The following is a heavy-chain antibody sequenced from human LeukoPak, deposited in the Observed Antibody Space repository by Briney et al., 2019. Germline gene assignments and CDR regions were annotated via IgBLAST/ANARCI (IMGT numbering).Heavy chain of an antibody. CDR2: ISGSGGST. CDR3: ARVRSPRYFDY. CDR1: GFTFSSYA. Sequence: GGSLRLSCAASGFTFSSYAMSWVRQAPGKGLEWVSAISGSGGSTYYADSVKGRFTISRDNAKNSLYLQMNSLRAEDTAVYYCARVRSPRYFDYWGQGTLVTVSS. J-gene: IGHJ4*02. V-gene: IGHV3-23*01.